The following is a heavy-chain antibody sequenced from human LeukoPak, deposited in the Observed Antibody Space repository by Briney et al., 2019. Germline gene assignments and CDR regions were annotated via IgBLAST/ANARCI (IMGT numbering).Heavy chain of an antibody. J-gene: IGHJ4*02. CDR1: GGSISSGGYS. Sequence: SQTLSLTCAVSGGSISSGGYSWSWIRQPPGKGLEWIGYIYHSGSTYYNPSLKSRVTISVDTSKNQFSLKLSSVTAADTAVYYCARGGTRAFDYWGQGTLVTVSS. CDR3: ARGGTRAFDY. V-gene: IGHV4-30-2*01. CDR2: IYHSGST.